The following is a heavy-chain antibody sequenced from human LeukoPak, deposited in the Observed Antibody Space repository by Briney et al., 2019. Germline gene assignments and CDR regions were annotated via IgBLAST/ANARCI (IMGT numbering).Heavy chain of an antibody. CDR2: IYSGGST. CDR1: GFTVSSNY. J-gene: IGHJ3*02. CDR3: ARDLVSPLSGDDAFDI. D-gene: IGHD3-10*01. Sequence: GGSLRLSCAASGFTVSSNYMSWVRQAPGKGLEWVSVIYSGGSTYYADSVKGRFTISRDNSKNTLYLQMNSSRAEDTAVYYCARDLVSPLSGDDAFDIWGQGTMVTVSS. V-gene: IGHV3-53*01.